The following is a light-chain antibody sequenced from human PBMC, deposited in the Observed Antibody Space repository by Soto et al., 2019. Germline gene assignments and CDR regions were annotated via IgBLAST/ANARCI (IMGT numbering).Light chain of an antibody. CDR2: DVS. CDR1: SSDVGGYNY. CDR3: SSYTSSSTPLD. V-gene: IGLV2-14*01. Sequence: QPVLTQPASVSGSPGQSITISCTGTSSDVGGYNYVSWYQQHPGKAPKLMIYDVSNRPSGVSNRFSGSKSGNTASLTISGLQAEDEADYYCSSYTSSSTPLDFGTGTKLTVL. J-gene: IGLJ1*01.